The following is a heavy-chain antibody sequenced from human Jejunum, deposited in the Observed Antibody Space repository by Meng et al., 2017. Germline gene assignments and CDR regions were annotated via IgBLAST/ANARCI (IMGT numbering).Heavy chain of an antibody. CDR1: GGSISSRSYY. CDR3: ARLANSSPDY. CDR2: VFYSGTT. D-gene: IGHD6-13*01. J-gene: IGHJ4*02. Sequence: QLQLQESGPGLVKPSETLPRTCTASGGSISSRSYYWGWIRQPPGKGLEWIASVFYSGTTYYNPSLQSRVTISIDTSKNQFSMRLTSVTATDTSVYYCARLANSSPDYWGRGTLVTVSS. V-gene: IGHV4-39*01.